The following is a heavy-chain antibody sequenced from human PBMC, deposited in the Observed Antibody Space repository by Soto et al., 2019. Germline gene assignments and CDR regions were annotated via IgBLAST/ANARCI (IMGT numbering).Heavy chain of an antibody. CDR3: ARHFSGWIFDY. V-gene: IGHV4-39*01. CDR1: GGSIGSSSYC. D-gene: IGHD6-19*01. Sequence: TSETLSLTCTVSGGSIGSSSYCWGWIRQPPGKGLEWIGSIYYSGSTYYNPSLKSRVTISVDTSKNQFSLKLSSVTAADTAVYYCARHFSGWIFDYWGQGTLVTVSS. J-gene: IGHJ4*02. CDR2: IYYSGST.